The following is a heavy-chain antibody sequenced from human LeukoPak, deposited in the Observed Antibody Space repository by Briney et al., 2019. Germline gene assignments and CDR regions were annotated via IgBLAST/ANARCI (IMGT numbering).Heavy chain of an antibody. CDR1: GFTFSSYA. CDR3: ARDNIRGYYYMDV. CDR2: ISSSSSTI. V-gene: IGHV3-48*01. Sequence: GGSLRLSCAASGFTFSSYAMNWVRQAPGRGLEWVSYISSSSSTIYYADSVKGRFTISRDNAKNSLYLQMNSLRAEDTAVYYCARDNIRGYYYMDVWGKGTTVTVSS. J-gene: IGHJ6*03.